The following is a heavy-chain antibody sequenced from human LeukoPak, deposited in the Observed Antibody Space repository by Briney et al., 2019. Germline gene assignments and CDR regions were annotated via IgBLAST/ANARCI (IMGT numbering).Heavy chain of an antibody. Sequence: ASVKVSCKASGYTFTGYYMHWVRQAPGQGLEWMGWINPNSGGTNYAQKFQGRVTMTRDTSISTAYMELSGLRSDDTAVYYCARDYVVVVPAAIDWFDPWGQGTLVTVSS. CDR2: INPNSGGT. CDR3: ARDYVVVVPAAIDWFDP. J-gene: IGHJ5*02. CDR1: GYTFTGYY. V-gene: IGHV1-2*02. D-gene: IGHD2-2*01.